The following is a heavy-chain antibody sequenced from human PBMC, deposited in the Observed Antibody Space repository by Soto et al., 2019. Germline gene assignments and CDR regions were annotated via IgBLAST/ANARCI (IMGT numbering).Heavy chain of an antibody. Sequence: EVQLLESGGALEHPGGSLRISCAASGFALSTYAMTWVRQAPGKGLEWVSVISGSGGSSYYAASVKGRFTISRDNSKNTLYLQMNGLRAVNTALYYCAKVTKRAAAGRYEYYKYGMDVWGQGTTVTVSS. J-gene: IGHJ6*02. D-gene: IGHD6-13*01. CDR3: AKVTKRAAAGRYEYYKYGMDV. V-gene: IGHV3-23*01. CDR2: ISGSGGSS. CDR1: GFALSTYA.